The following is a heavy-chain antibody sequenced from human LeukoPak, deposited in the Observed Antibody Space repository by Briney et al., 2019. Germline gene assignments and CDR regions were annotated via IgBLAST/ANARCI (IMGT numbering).Heavy chain of an antibody. J-gene: IGHJ4*02. CDR2: IRYDESYQ. CDR1: GFTFSGYG. V-gene: IGHV3-30*02. Sequence: GGSLRLSCAASGFTFSGYGMHWVRQAPGKGLEWVAYIRYDESYQYYVDSVRGRFTNSRDNSKNMLFLQMNSLGAEDTAVYYCAAIAAAALYWGQGTQVTVSS. D-gene: IGHD6-25*01. CDR3: AAIAAAALY.